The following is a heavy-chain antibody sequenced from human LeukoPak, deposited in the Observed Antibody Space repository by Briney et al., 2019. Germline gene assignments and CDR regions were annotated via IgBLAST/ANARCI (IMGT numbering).Heavy chain of an antibody. V-gene: IGHV3-23*01. CDR3: AREPYYDSSGYCLDY. CDR1: GFSFSRYG. J-gene: IGHJ4*02. CDR2: ISGSGGST. D-gene: IGHD3-22*01. Sequence: PGGSLRLSCAASGFSFSRYGMSWVRQAPGKGLEWVSAISGSGGSTYYADSVKGRFTISRDNSKNTLYLQMNSLRAEDTAVYYCAREPYYDSSGYCLDYWGQGTLVTVSS.